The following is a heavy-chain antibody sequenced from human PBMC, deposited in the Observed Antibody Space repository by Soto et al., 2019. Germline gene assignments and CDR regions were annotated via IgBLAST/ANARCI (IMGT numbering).Heavy chain of an antibody. CDR2: IWYDGSNK. J-gene: IGHJ4*02. V-gene: IGHV3-33*01. CDR3: ARDGGVEMATIYFDY. D-gene: IGHD5-12*01. Sequence: GSLRLSCAASGFTFSSYGMHGVRQAPGKGLEWVAVIWYDGSNKYYADSVKGRFTISRDNSKNTLYLQMNSLRAEDTAVYYCARDGGVEMATIYFDYWGQGTLVTVSS. CDR1: GFTFSSYG.